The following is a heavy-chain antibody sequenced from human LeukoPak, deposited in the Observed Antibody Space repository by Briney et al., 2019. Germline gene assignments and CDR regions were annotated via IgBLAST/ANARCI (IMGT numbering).Heavy chain of an antibody. D-gene: IGHD3-10*01. Sequence: SETLSLTCTVSGGSISTYYWSWIRQPPGKGLEWIGYINYSGSSNYSPSLQSRVTISVDTSKNQFSLRLSSVTAADSALYYCAGAPPADRGVGYFDYWGQGTLVTVSS. CDR2: INYSGSS. CDR1: GGSISTYY. J-gene: IGHJ4*02. CDR3: AGAPPADRGVGYFDY. V-gene: IGHV4-59*01.